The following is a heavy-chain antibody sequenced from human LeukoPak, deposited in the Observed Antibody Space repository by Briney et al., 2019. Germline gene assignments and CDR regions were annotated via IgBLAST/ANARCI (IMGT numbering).Heavy chain of an antibody. CDR3: ARATVTTLNYYYYMDV. Sequence: PSETLSLTCTVSGGSISSYYWSWIRQPAGKGLEWIGRIYTSGSTNYNPSLKSRVTISVDKSKNQFSLKLSSLTAADTAVYYCARATVTTLNYYYYMDVWGKRTTVTVSS. V-gene: IGHV4-4*07. CDR1: GGSISSYY. J-gene: IGHJ6*03. D-gene: IGHD4-17*01. CDR2: IYTSGST.